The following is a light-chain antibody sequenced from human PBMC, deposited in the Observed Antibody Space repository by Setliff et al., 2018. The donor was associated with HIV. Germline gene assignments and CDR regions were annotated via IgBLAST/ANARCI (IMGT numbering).Light chain of an antibody. Sequence: QSALAQPVSVSGSPGQSITISCTGTTSDVGGYNYVSWYQQHPGKAPKLIIYEVRNRPSGVSDRFSGSKSGNTASLTISGLQADDEADYYCSSYAITNTLPFGTGTKVTVL. J-gene: IGLJ1*01. V-gene: IGLV2-14*01. CDR3: SSYAITNTLP. CDR1: TSDVGGYNY. CDR2: EVR.